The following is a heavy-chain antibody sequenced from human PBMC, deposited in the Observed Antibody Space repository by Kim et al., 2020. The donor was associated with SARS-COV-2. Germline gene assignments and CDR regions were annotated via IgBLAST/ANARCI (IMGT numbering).Heavy chain of an antibody. CDR1: GESIRRSTYF. CDR2: IFYSGSA. D-gene: IGHD3-16*01. J-gene: IGHJ4*02. V-gene: IGHV4-39*01. Sequence: SETLSLTCTVSGESIRRSTYFWAWIRQSPEQGLEWLGSIFYSGSAYKNPSLESRVSISVDTSNNQFSLKLMSVTASDTASYYCVRLGGPSTKTWNYFDSWGQGTLVIVSS. CDR3: VRLGGPSTKTWNYFDS.